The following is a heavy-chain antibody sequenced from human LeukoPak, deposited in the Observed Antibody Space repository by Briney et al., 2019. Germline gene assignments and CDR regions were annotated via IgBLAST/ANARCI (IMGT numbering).Heavy chain of an antibody. Sequence: ASVKVSCKASGYTFTGAYMHWVRQAPGQGLEWMGWINPNSGGTQFAQKFQGRVTMTRDTSISTAYMELDRLSSDDTAVYYFVRVLFNSGYDYWGRGTLVTVSS. CDR1: GYTFTGAY. CDR3: VRVLFNSGYDY. D-gene: IGHD3-9*01. CDR2: INPNSGGT. V-gene: IGHV1-2*02. J-gene: IGHJ4*02.